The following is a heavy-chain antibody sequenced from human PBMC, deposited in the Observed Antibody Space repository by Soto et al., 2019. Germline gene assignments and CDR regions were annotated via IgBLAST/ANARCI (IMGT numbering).Heavy chain of an antibody. J-gene: IGHJ2*01. CDR1: GGSISSSNW. Sequence: SETLSLTCAVSGGSISSSNWWSWVRQPPGKGLEWIGEIYHSGSTNYNPSLKSRVTISVDKSKNQFSLKLSSVTAADTAVYYCARFYYDSSGYYWRHVDPYCYFDLLGSCT. CDR3: ARFYYDSSGYYWRHVDPYCYFDL. D-gene: IGHD3-22*01. CDR2: IYHSGST. V-gene: IGHV4-4*02.